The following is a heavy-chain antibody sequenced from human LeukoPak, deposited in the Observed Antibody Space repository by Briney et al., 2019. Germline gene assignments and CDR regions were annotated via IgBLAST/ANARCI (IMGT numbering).Heavy chain of an antibody. CDR1: GGSISSTSYY. CDR2: IIYSGNT. CDR3: ARGRRFPIVVVVAATPRSYYGMDV. V-gene: IGHV4-39*01. J-gene: IGHJ6*02. D-gene: IGHD2-15*01. Sequence: PSETLSLTCTASGGSISSTSYYWGWVRQPPGRGLEWIGGIIYSGNTKYNPSLKSRVTISVDTTKNQFSLKLSSVTAADTAVYYCARGRRFPIVVVVAATPRSYYGMDVWGQGTTVTVSS.